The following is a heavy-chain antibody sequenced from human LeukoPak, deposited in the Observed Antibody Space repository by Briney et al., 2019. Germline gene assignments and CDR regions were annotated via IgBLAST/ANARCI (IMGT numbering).Heavy chain of an antibody. CDR1: GFTFSSYG. V-gene: IGHV3-30*18. CDR2: ISYDGSNK. D-gene: IGHD2-2*01. J-gene: IGHJ6*02. CDR3: AKGRSITPYGMDV. Sequence: GRSLRLSCAASGFTFSSYGMHWVRQAPGKGLEWVAVISYDGSNKYYADSVKGRFTISRDKPRNTLDLQMNSLRAEDTAVYYCAKGRSITPYGMDVWGQGTTVTVSS.